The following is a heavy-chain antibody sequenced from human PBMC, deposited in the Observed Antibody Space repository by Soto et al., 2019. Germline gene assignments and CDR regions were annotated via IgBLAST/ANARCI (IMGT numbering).Heavy chain of an antibody. CDR1: GGTFSSYA. J-gene: IGHJ4*02. CDR3: ARPHYGGNSGYFDY. Sequence: ASVKVSCKASGGTFSSYAISWVRQAPGQGLEWMGGIIPIFGTANYAQKFQGGVTITADESTSTAYMELSSLRSEDTAVYYCARPHYGGNSGYFDYWGQGTLVTVSS. CDR2: IIPIFGTA. V-gene: IGHV1-69*13. D-gene: IGHD4-17*01.